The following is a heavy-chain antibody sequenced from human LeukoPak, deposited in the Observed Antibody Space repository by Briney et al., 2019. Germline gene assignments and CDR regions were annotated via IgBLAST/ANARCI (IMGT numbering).Heavy chain of an antibody. CDR2: IWYDGSNK. J-gene: IGHJ4*02. Sequence: PGRSLRLSCAASGFTFSSYAMHWVRQAPGKGLEWVAVIWYDGSNKYYADSVKGRFTISRDNSKNTLYLQMNSLRAEDTAVYYCAGNYGPYYFDYWGQGTLVTVSS. D-gene: IGHD3-10*01. CDR3: AGNYGPYYFDY. V-gene: IGHV3-33*08. CDR1: GFTFSSYA.